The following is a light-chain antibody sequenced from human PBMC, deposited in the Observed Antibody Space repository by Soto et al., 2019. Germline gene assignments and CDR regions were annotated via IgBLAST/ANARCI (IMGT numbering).Light chain of an antibody. CDR1: SSDVGAYDY. Sequence: ALTQPASVSGSPGQSIAISCIGTSSDVGAYDYVSWYQQHPDRAPKLMVYEVHNQPSGVSNRFSGSKSVNTATLTISGLQPEDEADYYCASHTSSNTRVFGTGTKVTVL. CDR2: EVH. V-gene: IGLV2-14*03. CDR3: ASHTSSNTRV. J-gene: IGLJ1*01.